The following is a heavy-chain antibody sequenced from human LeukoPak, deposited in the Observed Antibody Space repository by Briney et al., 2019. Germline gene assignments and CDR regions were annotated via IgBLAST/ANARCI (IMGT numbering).Heavy chain of an antibody. CDR3: ARDRPIIN. Sequence: PGGSLRLSCAASGFTFSSYTMHWVRQAPGKGLEWVAVVSYDGSNRYYPGSVKGRFTISRDNSKDTLYLQMNSLRAEDTAVYYCARDRPIINWGQGTVVTVSS. CDR1: GFTFSSYT. V-gene: IGHV3-30*04. J-gene: IGHJ4*02. CDR2: VSYDGSNR. D-gene: IGHD3-10*01.